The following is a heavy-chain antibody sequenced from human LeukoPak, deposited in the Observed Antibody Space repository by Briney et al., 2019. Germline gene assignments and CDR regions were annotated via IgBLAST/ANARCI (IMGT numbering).Heavy chain of an antibody. V-gene: IGHV3-23*01. D-gene: IGHD3-3*01. CDR3: AKGVVYDFWSGHTKYNWFDP. J-gene: IGHJ5*02. CDR2: FSGSGGST. Sequence: AGSLRLSSVASGFTFSSYAVSWVRQAPGKGLEWVSAFSGSGGSTYYADSVKGRFTISRDNSKNTLYLQMNSLRAEDTAVYYCAKGVVYDFWSGHTKYNWFDPWGQGALVTVSS. CDR1: GFTFSSYA.